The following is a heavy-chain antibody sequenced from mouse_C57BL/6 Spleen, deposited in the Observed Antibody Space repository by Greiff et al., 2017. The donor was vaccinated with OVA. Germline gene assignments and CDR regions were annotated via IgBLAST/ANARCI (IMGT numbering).Heavy chain of an antibody. V-gene: IGHV5-17*01. D-gene: IGHD1-1*01. CDR2: ISSGSSTI. Sequence: EVMLVESGGGLVKPGGSLKLSCAASGFTFSDYGMHWVRQAPEKGLEWVAYISSGSSTIYYADTVKGRFTISRDNAKNTLFLQMTSLRSEDTAMYYCARRYYYGSSYDAMDYWGQGTSVTVSS. CDR1: GFTFSDYG. J-gene: IGHJ4*01. CDR3: ARRYYYGSSYDAMDY.